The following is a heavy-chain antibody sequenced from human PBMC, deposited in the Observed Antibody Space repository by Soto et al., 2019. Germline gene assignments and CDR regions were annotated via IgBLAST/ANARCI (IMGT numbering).Heavy chain of an antibody. V-gene: IGHV1-69*04. J-gene: IGHJ6*03. CDR3: AREPTANGGYDWRVGGGTTDYYMDV. CDR2: IIPILGIA. Sequence: AASVKVSCKASGGTFSSYTISWVRQAPGQGLEWMGRIIPILGIANYAQKFQGRVTITADKSTSNDYMEMSSLRSGDTAVYYCAREPTANGGYDWRVGGGTTDYYMDVWGKGTTVTVSS. CDR1: GGTFSSYT. D-gene: IGHD5-12*01.